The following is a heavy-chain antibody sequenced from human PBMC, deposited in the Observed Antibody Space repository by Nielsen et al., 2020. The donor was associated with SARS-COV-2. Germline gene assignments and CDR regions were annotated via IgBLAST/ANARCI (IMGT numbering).Heavy chain of an antibody. D-gene: IGHD3-22*01. J-gene: IGHJ3*02. Sequence: GGSLRLSCAASGFTFSSYGMHWVRQAPGKGLEWVAVISYDGSNKYYADSVKGRFTISRDNAKNSIYLQMNSLRGEDTAVYYCRGWLATFDIWGQGTLVTVSS. CDR1: GFTFSSYG. CDR2: ISYDGSNK. CDR3: RGWLATFDI. V-gene: IGHV3-30*03.